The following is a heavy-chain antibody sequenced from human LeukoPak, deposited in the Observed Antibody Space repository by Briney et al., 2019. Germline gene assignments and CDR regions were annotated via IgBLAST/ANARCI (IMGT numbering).Heavy chain of an antibody. CDR2: ISYDGSNK. CDR1: GFTFSSYG. CDR3: ARAVGGYYFDY. V-gene: IGHV3-30*03. J-gene: IGHJ4*02. Sequence: PGGSLRLSCAASGFTFSSYGMHWVRQAPGKGLEWVAVISYDGSNKYYADSVKGRFTISRDNSKNTLYLQMNSLRAEDTAVYYCARAVGGYYFDYWGQGTLVTVSS. D-gene: IGHD2-2*01.